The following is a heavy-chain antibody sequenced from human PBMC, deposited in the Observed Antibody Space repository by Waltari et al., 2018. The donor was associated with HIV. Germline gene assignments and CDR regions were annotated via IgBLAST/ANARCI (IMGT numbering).Heavy chain of an antibody. D-gene: IGHD6-13*01. CDR2: IYYSGDT. J-gene: IGHJ4*02. CDR1: GGSVNSGGYY. Sequence: QVQLQESGPGLVKSAQTLSLTCSVSGGSVNSGGYYWSWIRQRPGEGLEWIGYIYYSGDTYYNLSLKSRLTISVDTSKNQFFLEMKSVTAADTAVYYCARVASGSWGVKGYFGSWGQGLLVIVSS. V-gene: IGHV4-31*03. CDR3: ARVASGSWGVKGYFGS.